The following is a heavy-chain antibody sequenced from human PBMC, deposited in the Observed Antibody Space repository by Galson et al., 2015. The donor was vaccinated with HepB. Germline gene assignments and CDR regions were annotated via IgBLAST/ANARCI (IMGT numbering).Heavy chain of an antibody. J-gene: IGHJ3*01. CDR2: ISAYNGNT. Sequence: SVKVSCKASGYTFSNYGIAWVRQAPGQGLEWMGWISAYNGNTKYAQRFQGRVTVTTDTSTSTAYMELRSLRSDDTAVYYCARAGIVVVVGATHDAFDVWGQGTMVTVSS. V-gene: IGHV1-18*04. CDR1: GYTFSNYG. CDR3: ARAGIVVVVGATHDAFDV. D-gene: IGHD2-15*01.